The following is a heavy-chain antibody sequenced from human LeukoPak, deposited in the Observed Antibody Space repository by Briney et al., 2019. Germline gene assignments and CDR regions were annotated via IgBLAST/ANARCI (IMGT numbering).Heavy chain of an antibody. Sequence: GGSLRLSCAASGFTFSTYSMNWVRQAPGKGLEWVSSIISSSNYIYYADSVKGRFTISRDNAKNSLYLQMNSLRAEDTAVYYCARDFDSYGYFTGYYFDYWGQGTLVTVSS. CDR3: ARDFDSYGYFTGYYFDY. CDR1: GFTFSTYS. D-gene: IGHD5-18*01. CDR2: IISSSNYI. J-gene: IGHJ4*02. V-gene: IGHV3-21*01.